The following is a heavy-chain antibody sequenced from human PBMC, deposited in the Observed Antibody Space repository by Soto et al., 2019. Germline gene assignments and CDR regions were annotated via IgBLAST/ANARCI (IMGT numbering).Heavy chain of an antibody. CDR2: ISSSSSYI. D-gene: IGHD1-26*01. CDR1: GFTFSSYS. V-gene: IGHV3-21*01. Sequence: EVQLVESGGGLVKPGGSLRLSCAASGFTFSSYSMNWVRQAPGKGLEWVSSISSSSSYIYYADSVKGRFTISRDNAKNSLYLQMNSLRAEDTAVYYCASGSYYDCYYGMDVWGQGTTVTVSS. J-gene: IGHJ6*02. CDR3: ASGSYYDCYYGMDV.